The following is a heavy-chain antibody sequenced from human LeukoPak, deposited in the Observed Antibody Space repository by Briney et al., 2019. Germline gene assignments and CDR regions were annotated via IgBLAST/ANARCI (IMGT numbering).Heavy chain of an antibody. J-gene: IGHJ4*02. V-gene: IGHV4-4*07. CDR2: FYNSGNT. D-gene: IGHD3-16*01. Sequence: SETLSLTCSVSGASISNYYWTWIRQPAGKGLEFIGLFYNSGNTNCNPSLKSRVTMSVDTSKNQFSLKLSSVTAADTAVHYCARVGDYALKDWGQGTLVTVSS. CDR3: ARVGDYALKD. CDR1: GASISNYY.